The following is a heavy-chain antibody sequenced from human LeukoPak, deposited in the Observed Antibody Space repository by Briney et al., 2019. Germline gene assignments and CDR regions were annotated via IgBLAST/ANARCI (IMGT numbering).Heavy chain of an antibody. J-gene: IGHJ6*03. V-gene: IGHV3-23*01. CDR1: GFTFGDYA. D-gene: IGHD2-2*01. CDR3: AKTLDSYCSSTSCYHMDV. Sequence: TGGSLRLSCTASGFTFGDYAMSWVRQAPGKGLEWVSAISGSGGSTYYADSVKGRFTISRDNSKNTLYLQMNSLRAEDTAVYYCAKTLDSYCSSTSCYHMDVWGKGTTVTVSS. CDR2: ISGSGGST.